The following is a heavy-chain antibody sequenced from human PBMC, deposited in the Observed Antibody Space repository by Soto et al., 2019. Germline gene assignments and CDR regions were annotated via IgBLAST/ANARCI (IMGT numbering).Heavy chain of an antibody. J-gene: IGHJ4*02. Sequence: SETLSLTCAVSGGSISSSNWWSWVRQPPGKGLEWIGEIYHSGSTNYNPSLKSRVTISVDKSKNQFSLKLSSVTAADTAVYYCARGKPHYDILTGYYKEGITFDYWGQGTLVTVS. CDR3: ARGKPHYDILTGYYKEGITFDY. D-gene: IGHD3-9*01. CDR1: GGSISSSNW. CDR2: IYHSGST. V-gene: IGHV4-4*02.